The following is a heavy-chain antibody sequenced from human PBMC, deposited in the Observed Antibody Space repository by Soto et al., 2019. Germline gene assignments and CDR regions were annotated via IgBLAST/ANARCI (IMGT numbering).Heavy chain of an antibody. Sequence: PSETLSLTCAVSGGSISNYYWSWIRQPPGKGLEWIGGSGSTNYNPSLKSRVTISVDTSKNQFSLKLSSVTAADTAEYHCARHYCSSGNCYYFDYWGQGILVTVSS. V-gene: IGHV4-59*08. J-gene: IGHJ4*02. CDR1: GGSISNYY. CDR2: SGST. CDR3: ARHYCSSGNCYYFDY. D-gene: IGHD2-2*01.